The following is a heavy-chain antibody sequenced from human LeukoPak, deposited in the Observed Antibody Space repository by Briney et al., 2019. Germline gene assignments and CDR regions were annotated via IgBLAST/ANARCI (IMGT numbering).Heavy chain of an antibody. V-gene: IGHV4-39*01. CDR1: GGSISSSSYY. CDR2: IYYSGST. CDR3: ASSRGGYCSGGSCYPLVDY. J-gene: IGHJ4*02. D-gene: IGHD2-15*01. Sequence: SETLSLTCTVSGGSISSSSYYWGWICQPPGKGLEWIGSIYYSGSTYYNPSLKSRVTISVDTSKNQFSLKLSSVTAADTAVYYCASSRGGYCSGGSCYPLVDYWGQGTLVTVSS.